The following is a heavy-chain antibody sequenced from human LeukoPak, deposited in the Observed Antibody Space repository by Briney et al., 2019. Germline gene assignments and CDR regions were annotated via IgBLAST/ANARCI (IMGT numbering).Heavy chain of an antibody. CDR3: ARERGGYGSGSSTNWFDP. J-gene: IGHJ5*02. Sequence: SETLSLTCTVSGGSISSGGYYWSWIRQHPGKGLEWIGYIYYSGSTYYNPSLKSRVTISVDASKNQFSLKLSSVTAADTAVYYCARERGGYGSGSSTNWFDPWGQGTLVTVSS. V-gene: IGHV4-31*03. CDR1: GGSISSGGYY. D-gene: IGHD3-10*01. CDR2: IYYSGST.